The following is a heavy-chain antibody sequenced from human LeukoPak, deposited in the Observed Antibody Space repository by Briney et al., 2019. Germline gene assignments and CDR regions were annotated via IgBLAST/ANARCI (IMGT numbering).Heavy chain of an antibody. J-gene: IGHJ5*02. CDR2: IYSSGT. D-gene: IGHD3-10*01. V-gene: IGHV4-4*07. Sequence: SETLSLTCTVSGGSISSYYLSWIRQPAGKGLEWIGRIYSSGTDYNPSLKSRVTMSADTSRNQVSLTLNSVSAADTAVYYCARDSGTTGEVKFDPWGQGTLVTVSS. CDR1: GGSISSYY. CDR3: ARDSGTTGEVKFDP.